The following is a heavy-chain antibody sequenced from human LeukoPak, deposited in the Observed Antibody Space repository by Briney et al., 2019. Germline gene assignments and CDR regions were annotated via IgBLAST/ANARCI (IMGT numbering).Heavy chain of an antibody. Sequence: PGGSLRLSCAASGFTFDDYGMSWVRQAPGKGLEWVSGINWNGGSTGYADSVKGRFTISGDNAKNTLYLQMNSLRAEDTAVYYCARIADYGSGFELWGQGTLVTVSS. V-gene: IGHV3-20*04. J-gene: IGHJ4*02. D-gene: IGHD3-10*01. CDR3: ARIADYGSGFEL. CDR1: GFTFDDYG. CDR2: INWNGGST.